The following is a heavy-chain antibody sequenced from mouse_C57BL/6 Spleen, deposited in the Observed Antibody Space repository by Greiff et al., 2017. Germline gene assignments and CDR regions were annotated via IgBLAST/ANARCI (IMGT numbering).Heavy chain of an antibody. D-gene: IGHD2-4*01. J-gene: IGHJ4*01. CDR3: AREEYDYRTMDY. CDR2: IYPGGGYT. V-gene: IGHV1-63*01. Sequence: QVQLQQSGAELVRPGTSVKMSCKASGYTFTNYWIGWAKQRPGHGLEWIGDIYPGGGYTNYNEKFKGKATLTADKSSSTAYMQFSSLTSEDTAIYYCAREEYDYRTMDYWGQGTSVTVSS. CDR1: GYTFTNYW.